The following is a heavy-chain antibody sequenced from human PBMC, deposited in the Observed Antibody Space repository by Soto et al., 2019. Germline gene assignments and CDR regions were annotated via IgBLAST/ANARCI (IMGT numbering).Heavy chain of an antibody. Sequence: ASVKVSCKASGYTFTSYGMSWVRQAPGQGLEWMGWISAYNGNTNYAQKLQGRVTMTTDTSTSTAYMELRSLRSDDTAVYYCARDLVRYDFWSGYRPYYYYGMDVWGQGTTVTVSS. CDR2: ISAYNGNT. V-gene: IGHV1-18*01. D-gene: IGHD3-3*01. CDR1: GYTFTSYG. J-gene: IGHJ6*02. CDR3: ARDLVRYDFWSGYRPYYYYGMDV.